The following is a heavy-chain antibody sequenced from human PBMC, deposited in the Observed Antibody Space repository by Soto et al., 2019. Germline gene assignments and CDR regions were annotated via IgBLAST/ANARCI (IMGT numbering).Heavy chain of an antibody. V-gene: IGHV1-18*01. Sequence: GASVKVSCKASGYTFTSYGISWVRHAPGQGLEWMGWISAYNGNTNYAQKLQGRVTMTTDTSTSTAYMELRSLRSDDTAVYYCAILSGNTYYDFWSGSNYYFDYCGQGTLVTVSS. CDR3: AILSGNTYYDFWSGSNYYFDY. J-gene: IGHJ4*01. CDR1: GYTFTSYG. CDR2: ISAYNGNT. D-gene: IGHD3-3*01.